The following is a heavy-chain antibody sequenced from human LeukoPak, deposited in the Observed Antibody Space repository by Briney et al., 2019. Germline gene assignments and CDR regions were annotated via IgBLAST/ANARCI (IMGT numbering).Heavy chain of an antibody. V-gene: IGHV3-23*01. CDR2: MSGSSGGT. J-gene: IGHJ4*02. D-gene: IGHD6-19*01. CDR1: GFTFNIYA. CDR3: AKDARRSSGWYFFDH. Sequence: GGSLRLSCAASGFTFNIYAMSWVRQAPGKGLEWVSGMSGSSGGTYYADSVKGRFTISRDNSKNTVYLQMNSLRVEDTAVYYCAKDARRSSGWYFFDHWGQGTLVTVSS.